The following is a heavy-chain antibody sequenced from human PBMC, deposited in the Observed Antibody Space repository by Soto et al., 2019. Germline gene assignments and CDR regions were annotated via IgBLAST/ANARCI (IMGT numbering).Heavy chain of an antibody. CDR2: IHNRGST. CDR3: ARGEVRGPFDI. J-gene: IGHJ3*02. V-gene: IGHV4-30-4*01. Sequence: QQQLQESGPGLVKPSQTLSLTCTVSGGSMTSHDYYWSWIRQPPGKGLEWIGYIHNRGSTYYNPALKSRLTISSDMSKNQFSLRLNSVTAADTALYFCARGEVRGPFDIGGQGTKVTVSS. D-gene: IGHD3-10*01. CDR1: GGSMTSHDYY.